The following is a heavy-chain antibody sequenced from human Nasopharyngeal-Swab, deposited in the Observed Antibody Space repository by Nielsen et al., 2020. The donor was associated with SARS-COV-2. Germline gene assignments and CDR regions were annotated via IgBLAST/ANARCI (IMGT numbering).Heavy chain of an antibody. D-gene: IGHD2-15*01. J-gene: IGHJ4*02. CDR3: TRGGDCSGGSCQTWIQLWADY. CDR2: IRSKAYGGTT. V-gene: IGHV3-49*02. Sequence: WIRQPPGKGLEWVGFIRSKAYGGTTEYAASVKGRFTISRDDSKSIAYLQMNSLKTEDTAVYYCTRGGDCSGGSCQTWIQLWADYWGQGTLSPSPQ.